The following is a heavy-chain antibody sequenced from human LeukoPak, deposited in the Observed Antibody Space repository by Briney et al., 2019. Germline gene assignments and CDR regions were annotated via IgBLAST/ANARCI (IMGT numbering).Heavy chain of an antibody. CDR1: GGSIGSSSYY. Sequence: SETLSLTCTVSGGSIGSSSYYWGWIRQPPGKGLEWIGSIYYSGSTYYNPSLKSRVTISVLTSKNRFSLKLSSVTAADTAVYYCATLTGGDDAFDIWGQGTMVTVSS. V-gene: IGHV4-39*07. CDR2: IYYSGST. D-gene: IGHD4-23*01. J-gene: IGHJ3*02. CDR3: ATLTGGDDAFDI.